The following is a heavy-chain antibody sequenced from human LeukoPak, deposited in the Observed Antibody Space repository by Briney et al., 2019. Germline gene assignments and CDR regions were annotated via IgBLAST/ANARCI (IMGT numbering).Heavy chain of an antibody. CDR2: IHRDGGQI. D-gene: IGHD1-1*01. J-gene: IGHJ4*02. CDR1: GFTFSSYW. Sequence: TGGSLRLSCAASGFTFSSYWMSWVRQAPGKGLEWVANIHRDGGQIFYVDSVEGRFTISRDNAKDSVYLHMNSLRADDTAVYYCARGNLFDYWGQGTPVTVSS. V-gene: IGHV3-7*01. CDR3: ARGNLFDY.